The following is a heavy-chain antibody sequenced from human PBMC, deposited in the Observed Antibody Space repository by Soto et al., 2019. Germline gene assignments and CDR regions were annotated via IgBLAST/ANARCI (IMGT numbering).Heavy chain of an antibody. Sequence: SETLSLTCAVYGGSFSGYYWSWIRQPPGKGLEWIGEINHSGSTNYNPSLKSRVTISVDTSKNQFSLKLSSVTAADTAVYYCARVYYDSSVYYYDYFDYWGQGALVTVSS. CDR2: INHSGST. D-gene: IGHD3-22*01. V-gene: IGHV4-34*01. CDR1: GGSFSGYY. CDR3: ARVYYDSSVYYYDYFDY. J-gene: IGHJ4*02.